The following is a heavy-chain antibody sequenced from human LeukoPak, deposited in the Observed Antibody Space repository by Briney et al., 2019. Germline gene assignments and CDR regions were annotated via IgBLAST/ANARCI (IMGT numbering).Heavy chain of an antibody. D-gene: IGHD3-16*01. CDR3: ARAHYDSLGGSSPPLDD. V-gene: IGHV1-46*01. CDR2: IYPRDGST. Sequence: ASVKVSCKASGYSFTSNYIHWVRQAPGQGLEWMGMIYPRDGSTSYAQKFQGRVTITADESTSTAYMELSSLRSEDTAVYYCARAHYDSLGGSSPPLDDWGQVTLVTV. J-gene: IGHJ4*02. CDR1: GYSFTSNY.